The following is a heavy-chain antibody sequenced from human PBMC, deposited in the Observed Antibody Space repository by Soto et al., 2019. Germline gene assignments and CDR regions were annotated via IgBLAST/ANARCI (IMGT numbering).Heavy chain of an antibody. V-gene: IGHV1-2*02. J-gene: IGHJ3*02. CDR3: ARDLKGYGSAFDI. CDR1: GYTFTGYY. Sequence: ASVKVSCKAAGYTFTGYYMHWVRQAPGQGHEWMGWNNPNRGGTNYAQKFQGRVTMTRDTSISAAYMELSRLRSDDTAVYYCARDLKGYGSAFDIWGQGTMVTVSS. D-gene: IGHD3-10*01. CDR2: NNPNRGGT.